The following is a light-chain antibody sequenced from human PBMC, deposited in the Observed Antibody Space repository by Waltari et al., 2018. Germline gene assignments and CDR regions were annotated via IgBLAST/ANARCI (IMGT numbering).Light chain of an antibody. J-gene: IGLJ1*01. CDR3: FSYAGSRCV. CDR2: EVE. Sequence: QSALTQHAGVSGSPGQSITISCTGTSSDVGRYNYVSWYRQLPGKAPKLMIYEVENRPSGVSDRFSGSKSGNTASLTISGLQAEDEADYYCFSYAGSRCVFGTGTKVTVL. V-gene: IGLV2-23*02. CDR1: SSDVGRYNY.